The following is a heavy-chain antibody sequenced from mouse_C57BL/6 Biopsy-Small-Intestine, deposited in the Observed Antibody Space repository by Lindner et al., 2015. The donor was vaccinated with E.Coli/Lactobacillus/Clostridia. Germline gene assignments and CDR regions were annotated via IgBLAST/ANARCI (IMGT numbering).Heavy chain of an antibody. CDR3: ARDYYGSSFWYFDV. V-gene: IGHV1-82*01. CDR2: IYPGHGDT. Sequence: VQLQESGPELVKPGASVKISCKASGYAFSSSWMNWVKQRPGKGLEWIGRIYPGHGDTNYNGEFKGMATLTADKSSSTAYLQLSSLTSEDSAVYFCARDYYGSSFWYFDVWGTGTTVTVSS. J-gene: IGHJ1*03. D-gene: IGHD1-1*01. CDR1: GYAFSSSW.